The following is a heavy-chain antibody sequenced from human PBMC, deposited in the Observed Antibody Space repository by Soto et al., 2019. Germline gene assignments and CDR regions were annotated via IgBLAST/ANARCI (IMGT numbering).Heavy chain of an antibody. Sequence: PSETLSLTCTVSGASISRYYWSWIRQSPGKGLEWIGYLYNTGSTIYNPSLKSRVTISVDTSKNQFSLKMNSVTAADTAVYHCARQSREDSIYAPLDYWGQGTLVTVSS. V-gene: IGHV4-59*01. CDR2: LYNTGST. CDR1: GASISRYY. CDR3: ARQSREDSIYAPLDY. J-gene: IGHJ4*02. D-gene: IGHD3-22*01.